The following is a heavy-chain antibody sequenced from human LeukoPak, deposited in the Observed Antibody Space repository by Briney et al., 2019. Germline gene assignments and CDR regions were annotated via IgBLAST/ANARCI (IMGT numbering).Heavy chain of an antibody. CDR2: ISSSSSYI. CDR3: ARAHSGQEWWFGY. Sequence: GGSLRLSCAASGFTFSSYSMSWVRQAPGKGLEWVSSISSSSSYIYDADSVKGRFTISRDNAKNSLYLQMNSLRAEDTAMYYCARAHSGQEWWFGYWGQGTLVTASS. D-gene: IGHD2-15*01. J-gene: IGHJ4*02. V-gene: IGHV3-21*01. CDR1: GFTFSSYS.